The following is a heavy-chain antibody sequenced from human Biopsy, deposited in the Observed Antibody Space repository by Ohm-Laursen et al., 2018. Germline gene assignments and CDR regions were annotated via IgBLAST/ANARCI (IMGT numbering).Heavy chain of an antibody. J-gene: IGHJ6*02. V-gene: IGHV3-11*01. CDR3: ARELGNGMDV. CDR1: GFTFSDYY. Sequence: SLRLSCAASGFTFSDYYMNWIRQALGKGLERVSFITNTGRTVYADSVKGRFTISRDNADNSLHLQMKSLRAEDTAVYYCARELGNGMDVWGQGTPVTVSS. CDR2: ITNTGRTV.